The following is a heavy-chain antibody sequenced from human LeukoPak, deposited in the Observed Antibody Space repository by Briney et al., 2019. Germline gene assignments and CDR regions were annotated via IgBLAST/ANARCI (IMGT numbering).Heavy chain of an antibody. CDR1: GFTFSNYW. D-gene: IGHD2-2*01. CDR3: ARYHVAIDY. V-gene: IGHV3-7*03. Sequence: GGSLRLSCAASGFTFSNYWMTWVRQAPGKGLEWVANINKDGSEKNYVDSVKGRFTISRDNAKNSLYLQINSLRADDTAVYYCARYHVAIDYWGQGTLVTVSA. J-gene: IGHJ4*02. CDR2: INKDGSEK.